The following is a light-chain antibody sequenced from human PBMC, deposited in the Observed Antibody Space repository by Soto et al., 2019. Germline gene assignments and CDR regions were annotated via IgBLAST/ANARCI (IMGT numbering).Light chain of an antibody. J-gene: IGKJ5*01. CDR2: GAS. V-gene: IGKV3-15*01. CDR3: QQYKSWPPIT. Sequence: EILMTQSPDSPSVSPGETATLSCRASQSLNTDLAWYQQKPGQAPRLLLYGASTRATGISTRFSGGGSGTEFTLTISGLQSEDSAVYYCQQYKSWPPITFGQGTRLEI. CDR1: QSLNTD.